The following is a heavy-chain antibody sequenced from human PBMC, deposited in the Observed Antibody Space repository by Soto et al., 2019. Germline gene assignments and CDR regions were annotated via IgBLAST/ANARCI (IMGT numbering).Heavy chain of an antibody. CDR1: GGSISSGGYY. D-gene: IGHD5-18*01. CDR3: ATTVARRLWLQGLDY. J-gene: IGHJ4*02. Sequence: QVQLQESGPGLVKPSQTLSLTCTVSGGSISSGGYYWSWIRQHPGQGLEWIGYIYYSGSTYYNPSLKSRVTRSLDTPKNQCSLNVSSVTAPYTADYYCATTVARRLWLQGLDYMGQGTLVTVYS. CDR2: IYYSGST. V-gene: IGHV4-31*03.